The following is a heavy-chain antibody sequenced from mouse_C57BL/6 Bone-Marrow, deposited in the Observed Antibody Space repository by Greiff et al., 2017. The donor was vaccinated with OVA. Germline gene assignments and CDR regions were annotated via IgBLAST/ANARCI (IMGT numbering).Heavy chain of an antibody. CDR2: INPNNGGT. CDR1: GYTFTDYY. D-gene: IGHD2-10*02. Sequence: VQLQQSGPELVKPGASVKISCKASGYTFTDYYMHWVKQSHGKSLEWIGDINPNNGGTSYNQKFKGKATLTVDKSSSTAYMELRSLTSEDSAVYYCARGRVWGPYAMDYWGQGTSVTVSS. V-gene: IGHV1-26*01. J-gene: IGHJ4*01. CDR3: ARGRVWGPYAMDY.